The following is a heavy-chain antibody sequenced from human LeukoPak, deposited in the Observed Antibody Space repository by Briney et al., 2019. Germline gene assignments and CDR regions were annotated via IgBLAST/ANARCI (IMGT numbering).Heavy chain of an antibody. J-gene: IGHJ4*02. CDR2: IYHSGST. D-gene: IGHD7-27*01. CDR1: GYSISSGYY. CDR3: ATMNWANFDY. Sequence: SETLSLTCTVSGYSISSGYYWGWIRQPPGKGLEWIGSIYHSGSTYYNPSLKSRVTISVDTSKNQFSLKLSSVTAADTAVYYCATMNWANFDYWGQGTLVTVSS. V-gene: IGHV4-38-2*02.